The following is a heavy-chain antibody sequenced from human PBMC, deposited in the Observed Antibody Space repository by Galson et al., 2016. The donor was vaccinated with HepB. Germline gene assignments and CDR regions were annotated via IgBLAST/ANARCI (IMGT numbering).Heavy chain of an antibody. CDR3: ARDDIGGATYPWVWIGGT. V-gene: IGHV1-18*01. CDR2: ISPYNGHA. CDR1: GYNFISFG. J-gene: IGHJ5*02. D-gene: IGHD3-16*01. Sequence: SVKVSCKASGYNFISFGITWVRQAPGQGLEWMGWISPYNGHANYPQKFQDRVTMTADTSRTTAHLELRTLTSDDTAVYYCARDDIGGATYPWVWIGGTWGQGTLVTVFS.